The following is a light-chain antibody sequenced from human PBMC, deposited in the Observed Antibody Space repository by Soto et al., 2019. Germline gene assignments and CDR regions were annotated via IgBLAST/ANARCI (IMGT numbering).Light chain of an antibody. V-gene: IGKV3-20*01. CDR1: QNIYINS. CDR2: GGS. CDR3: QQYGAPPLT. Sequence: EIVLTQSPDTLSLSPGERATLSCRASQNIYINSLAWYQQRPGQAPRLLIYGGSTRATAVPDRFSGSGSGTDFELTISRLEPEDFAVYYCQQYGAPPLTFGPGTKVD. J-gene: IGKJ3*01.